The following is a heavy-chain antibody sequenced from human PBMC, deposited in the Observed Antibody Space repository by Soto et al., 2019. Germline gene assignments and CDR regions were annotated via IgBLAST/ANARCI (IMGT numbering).Heavy chain of an antibody. Sequence: GGSLRLSCVASGFTFSDYYMSWIRQAPVKGLEWVSYISSSSSYTNYADSVKGRFTISRDNAKNSLYLQMNSLRAEDTAVYYCARDGDTAMVLYYFDYWGQGTLVTVSS. J-gene: IGHJ4*02. D-gene: IGHD5-18*01. CDR3: ARDGDTAMVLYYFDY. V-gene: IGHV3-11*06. CDR1: GFTFSDYY. CDR2: ISSSSSYT.